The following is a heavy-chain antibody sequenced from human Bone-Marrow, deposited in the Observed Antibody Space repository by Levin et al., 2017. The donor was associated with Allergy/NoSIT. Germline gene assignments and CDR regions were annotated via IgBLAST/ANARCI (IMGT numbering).Heavy chain of an antibody. Sequence: GESLKISCAASGFTFSSYAMHWVRQAPGKGLEWVAVISYDGSNKYYADSVKGRFTISRDNSKNTLYLQMNSLRAEDTAVYYCARGVSKDSGYDWGYDYYYYYMDVWGKGTTVTVSS. CDR1: GFTFSSYA. CDR2: ISYDGSNK. J-gene: IGHJ6*03. V-gene: IGHV3-30-3*01. D-gene: IGHD5-12*01. CDR3: ARGVSKDSGYDWGYDYYYYYMDV.